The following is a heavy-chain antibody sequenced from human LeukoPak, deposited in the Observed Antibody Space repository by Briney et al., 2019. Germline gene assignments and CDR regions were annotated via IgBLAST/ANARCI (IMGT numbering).Heavy chain of an antibody. J-gene: IGHJ4*02. V-gene: IGHV4-59*01. CDR3: ARGKFLEWSSPGFFDY. CDR1: GGSISSYY. D-gene: IGHD3-3*01. Sequence: SETLSLTCTVSGGSISSYYWSWIRQPPGKGLEWIGYIYYRGSTNYNPSLKSRVTISVDTSKNQFSLKLSSVTAADTAVYYCARGKFLEWSSPGFFDYWGQGTLVTVSS. CDR2: IYYRGST.